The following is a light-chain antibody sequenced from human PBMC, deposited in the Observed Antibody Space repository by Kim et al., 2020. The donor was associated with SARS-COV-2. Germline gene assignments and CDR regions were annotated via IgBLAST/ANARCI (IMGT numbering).Light chain of an antibody. CDR1: QSVSSSY. J-gene: IGKJ2*01. CDR2: GAS. V-gene: IGKV3D-7*01. Sequence: PGERGTLSCRASQSVSSSYLTWYQQKPGQAPRLLIYGASTRATGIPARFSGSGSGTDFTLTISSLQPEDFAVYYCQQDYNLPQTFGQGTKLEIK. CDR3: QQDYNLPQT.